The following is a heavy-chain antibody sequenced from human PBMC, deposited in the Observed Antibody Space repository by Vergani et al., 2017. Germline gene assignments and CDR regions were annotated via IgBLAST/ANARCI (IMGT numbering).Heavy chain of an antibody. V-gene: IGHV1-69*13. CDR2: TITTLGTA. J-gene: IGHJ6*03. Sequence: QVQLVQSGAEVKKPGSSVKLSCKASGATFSSYATSWVRQAPGQGLEWMGGTITTLGTATYAQKFQGRVTITADESTSTAYMELSSLRSEDTAVYYCARDSRNYYYYMDVWGKGTTVTVSS. CDR3: ARDSRNYYYYMDV. CDR1: GATFSSYA.